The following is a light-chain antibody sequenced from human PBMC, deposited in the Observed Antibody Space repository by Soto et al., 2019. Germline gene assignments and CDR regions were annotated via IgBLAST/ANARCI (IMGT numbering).Light chain of an antibody. V-gene: IGLV1-44*01. CDR2: STN. Sequence: QSVLTQPPSASGTPGQRVTISCSGSSSNIGRDNVNWYQQVPGTAPKLLIYSTNQRPSGVPDRFSGSKSGTSASLAISGPQSEDEADYYCATWDGTLNGWVFGGGTQLTVL. CDR1: SSNIGRDN. CDR3: ATWDGTLNGWV. J-gene: IGLJ3*02.